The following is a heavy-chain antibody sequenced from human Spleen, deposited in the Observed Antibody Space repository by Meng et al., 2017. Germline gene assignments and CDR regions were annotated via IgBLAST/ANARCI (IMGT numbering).Heavy chain of an antibody. CDR3: ARDLGGIFAY. J-gene: IGHJ4*02. CDR2: INSDGRDT. CDR1: GFTFGISW. Sequence: GESLKISCAASGFTFGISWMHWVRQAPGKGLVWVSRINSDGRDTSYADSVKGRFTISRDNAKNTLYLQMNSLRAEDTAVYYCARDLGGIFAYWGQGALVTVSS. V-gene: IGHV3-74*01. D-gene: IGHD6-13*01.